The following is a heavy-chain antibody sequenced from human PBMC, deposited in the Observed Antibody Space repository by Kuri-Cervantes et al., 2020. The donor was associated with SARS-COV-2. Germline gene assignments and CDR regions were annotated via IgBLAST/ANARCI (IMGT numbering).Heavy chain of an antibody. D-gene: IGHD4-11*01. CDR1: GFTFSSYS. Sequence: GESLKISCAASGFTFSSYSMNWVRQAPGKGLEWVSSISSSSSYIYYADSVKGRFTISRDNAKNSLYLQMNSLRAEDTAVYYCARDGRSGPVTEVDWFDPWGQGTLVTVSS. CDR3: ARDGRSGPVTEVDWFDP. CDR2: ISSSSSYI. V-gene: IGHV3-21*01. J-gene: IGHJ5*02.